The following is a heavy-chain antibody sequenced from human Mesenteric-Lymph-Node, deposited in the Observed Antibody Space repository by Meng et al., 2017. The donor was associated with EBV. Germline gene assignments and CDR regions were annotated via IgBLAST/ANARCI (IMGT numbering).Heavy chain of an antibody. CDR3: VKRGTSSTDDY. J-gene: IGHJ4*02. CDR1: GGSISSFRW. D-gene: IGHD1-7*01. CDR2: IYHTGVT. V-gene: IGHV4-4*02. Sequence: QDCARGLGKASETRSLAGAVSGGSISSFRWWMWVRQPPGKGLEWIGEIYHTGVTHYNPSLKTRVTISVDKSKNQFSLNLRSATAADTAVYLCVKRGTSSTDDYWGQGTLVTVSS.